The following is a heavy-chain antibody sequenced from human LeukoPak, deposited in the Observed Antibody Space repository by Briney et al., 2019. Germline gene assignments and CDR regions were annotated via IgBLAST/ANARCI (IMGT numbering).Heavy chain of an antibody. D-gene: IGHD6-13*01. CDR1: RFTFSNYY. V-gene: IGHV3-7*01. Sequence: GGSLRLSCAASRFTFSNYYMTWVRQAPGKGLEWVGNINQDGREKNYVDSVKGRFTISRDNAESSLYLQMNSLRVEDTAFYYCARDRHINSWSNDRFDYWGQGALVTVSS. CDR3: ARDRHINSWSNDRFDY. J-gene: IGHJ4*02. CDR2: INQDGREK.